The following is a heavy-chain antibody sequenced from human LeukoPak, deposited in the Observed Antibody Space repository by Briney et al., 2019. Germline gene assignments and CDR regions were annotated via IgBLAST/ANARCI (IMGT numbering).Heavy chain of an antibody. J-gene: IGHJ3*02. CDR3: ARSSITALAFDI. CDR2: INPHSGGT. D-gene: IGHD3-10*01. V-gene: IGHV1-2*02. CDR1: GYTFTDYY. Sequence: ASVKVSCKASGYTFTDYYIHWVRQAPGQGLEWMGWINPHSGGTNYAQKFQGRVTMTRDTSISTAYMDLSRLRSDDTAVYYCARSSITALAFDIWGQGTMVTVSS.